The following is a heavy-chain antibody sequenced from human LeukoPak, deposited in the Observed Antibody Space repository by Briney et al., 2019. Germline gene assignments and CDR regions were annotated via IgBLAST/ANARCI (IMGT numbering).Heavy chain of an antibody. CDR2: ISSSSSYI. V-gene: IGHV3-21*01. J-gene: IGHJ4*02. CDR3: ARVDGCDGSAFDY. CDR1: GFTFSSYS. D-gene: IGHD5-24*01. Sequence: GGSLRLSCAASGFTFSSYSMNWVRQAPGKGLEWVSSISSSSSYIYYADSVKGRFTISRDNAKNSLYLQMNSLRAEDTAVYYCARVDGCDGSAFDYWGQGTLVTVSS.